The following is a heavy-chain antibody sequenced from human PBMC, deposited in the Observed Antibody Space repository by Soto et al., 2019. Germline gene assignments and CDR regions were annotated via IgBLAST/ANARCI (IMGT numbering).Heavy chain of an antibody. J-gene: IGHJ6*01. Sequence: QVQLVESGGGVVQPGRSLRLSCAASGFTFSSYGMHWVRQAPGKGLEWVAVISSDGSNKYYADSVKGRFTISRDNSKNALYRQMNSLRAEDTDVYYWAKDLVVVIVHGMDVWGQGATVTGSS. D-gene: IGHD2-15*01. CDR2: ISSDGSNK. CDR3: AKDLVVVIVHGMDV. V-gene: IGHV3-30*18. CDR1: GFTFSSYG.